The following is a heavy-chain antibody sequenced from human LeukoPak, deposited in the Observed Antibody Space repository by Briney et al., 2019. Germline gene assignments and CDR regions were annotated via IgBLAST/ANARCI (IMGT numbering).Heavy chain of an antibody. CDR3: ARGKRQWLTTGHTARRAFDI. CDR1: GGSISSSSYY. D-gene: IGHD6-19*01. J-gene: IGHJ3*02. CDR2: INHSGST. V-gene: IGHV4-39*07. Sequence: SETLSLTCTVSGGSISSSSYYWGWIRQPPGKGLEWIGEINHSGSTNYNPSLKSRVTISVDTSKNQFSLKLSSVTAADTAVYYCARGKRQWLTTGHTARRAFDIWGQGTMVTVSS.